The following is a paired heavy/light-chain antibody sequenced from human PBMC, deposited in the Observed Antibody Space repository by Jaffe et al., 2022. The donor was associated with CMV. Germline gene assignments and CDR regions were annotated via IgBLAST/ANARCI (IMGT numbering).Light chain of an antibody. Sequence: QSALTQPASVSGSPGQSITISCTGTSSDVGNYNYVSWYQQHPGKAPKLMIYDVTNRPSGVSNRFSGSKSGNTASLTISGLQAEDEADYYCTSYAGRSTPVVFGGGTKLTVL. V-gene: IGLV2-14*03. J-gene: IGLJ2*01. CDR3: TSYAGRSTPVV. CDR1: SSDVGNYNY. CDR2: DVT.
Heavy chain of an antibody. J-gene: IGHJ6*02. Sequence: QVQLVESGGGVVQPGRSLRLSCAASGFTLSNYGMHWVRQAPGKGLEWVAVISSDGNIKHYADSVKGRFTISRDNSKNTLYLQMNSLRAEDTAVYYCAKDLEDSGSGWYSGYYYYGMDVWGQGTTVTVSS. CDR2: ISSDGNIK. CDR1: GFTLSNYG. V-gene: IGHV3-30*18. CDR3: AKDLEDSGSGWYSGYYYYGMDV. D-gene: IGHD6-19*01.